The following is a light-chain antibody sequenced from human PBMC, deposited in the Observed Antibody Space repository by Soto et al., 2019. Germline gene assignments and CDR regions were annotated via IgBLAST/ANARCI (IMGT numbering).Light chain of an antibody. Sequence: QSALTQPASVSGSPGQSIAISCTGTSSDVGGYKYVSWYQQHPGKAPKLMIYDVSNRPSGVSDRFSGSKSGNTASLTISGLQSEDEADYYCSSYTSSSSYVFGTGTKLPVL. J-gene: IGLJ1*01. CDR1: SSDVGGYKY. CDR2: DVS. V-gene: IGLV2-14*03. CDR3: SSYTSSSSYV.